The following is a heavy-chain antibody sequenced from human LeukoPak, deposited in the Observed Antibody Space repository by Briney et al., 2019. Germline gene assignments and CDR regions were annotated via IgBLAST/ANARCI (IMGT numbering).Heavy chain of an antibody. CDR1: GYSISSGYY. D-gene: IGHD2-15*01. V-gene: IGHV4-38-2*02. J-gene: IGHJ4*02. Sequence: SETLSLTCTVSGYSISSGYYWSWIRQPPGKGLEWIGEINHSGSTNYNPSLKSRVSMSVDTSKNQFSLKLSSVTAADTAVYYCARDDCSGGSCYNYWGQGTLVTVSS. CDR2: INHSGST. CDR3: ARDDCSGGSCYNY.